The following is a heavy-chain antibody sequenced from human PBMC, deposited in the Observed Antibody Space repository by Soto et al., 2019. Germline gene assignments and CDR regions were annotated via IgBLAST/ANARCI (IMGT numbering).Heavy chain of an antibody. CDR1: GFTFSRHW. CDR2: IKQDGSER. D-gene: IGHD1-26*01. CDR3: ARVAVGNSYLFDY. V-gene: IGHV3-7*01. J-gene: IGHJ4*02. Sequence: GGSLRLSCAASGFTFSRHWMTWVRQAPGRGLEWLVNIKQDGSERYFVDSVKGRFTISRDNARNSMYLQMDSLRAEDTAVYYCARVAVGNSYLFDYWGQGTPVIVSS.